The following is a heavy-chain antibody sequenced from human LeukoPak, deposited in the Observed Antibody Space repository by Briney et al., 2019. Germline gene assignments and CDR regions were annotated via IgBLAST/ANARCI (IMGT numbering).Heavy chain of an antibody. Sequence: GGSLRLSCAASGFTFSSYAMSWVRQAPGKGLEWVSAISGSGVSTYYADSVKGRFTISRDNSKNTLYLQMNSLRAEDTAVYYCAKLPYQHGYNPTFDYWGQGTLVTVSS. V-gene: IGHV3-23*01. CDR1: GFTFSSYA. D-gene: IGHD5-24*01. CDR2: ISGSGVST. CDR3: AKLPYQHGYNPTFDY. J-gene: IGHJ4*02.